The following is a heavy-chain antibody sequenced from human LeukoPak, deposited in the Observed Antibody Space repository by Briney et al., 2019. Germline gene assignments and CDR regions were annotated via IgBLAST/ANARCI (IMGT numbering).Heavy chain of an antibody. CDR3: ARDGSRYSSSWLYY. J-gene: IGHJ4*02. CDR1: GGSISSYY. D-gene: IGHD6-13*01. V-gene: IGHV4-59*01. Sequence: SETLSLTCTVSGGSISSYYWSWIRQPPGKGLEWIGYIYYSGSTNYNPSLKSRVTISVDTSKNQFSLKLSSVTAADTAVYYCARDGSRYSSSWLYYWGQGTLVTVSS. CDR2: IYYSGST.